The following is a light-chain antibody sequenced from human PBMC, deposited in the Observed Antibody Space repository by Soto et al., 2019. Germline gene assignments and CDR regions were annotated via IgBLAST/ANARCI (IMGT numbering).Light chain of an antibody. CDR2: DAS. J-gene: IGKJ1*01. CDR3: QQSDSLPPT. CDR1: QDIRKY. Sequence: DIQMTQSPSSLSASIGDRVIITCQASQDIRKYLHWYQQKPGTAPKLLISDASNLQTGVPSRFSGSGSGTDFALTINTLQPEDLGTYFCQQSDSLPPTFGQGTKVEIK. V-gene: IGKV1-33*01.